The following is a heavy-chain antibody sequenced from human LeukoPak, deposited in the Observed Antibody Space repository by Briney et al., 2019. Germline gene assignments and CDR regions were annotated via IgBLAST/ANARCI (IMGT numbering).Heavy chain of an antibody. Sequence: PSETLSLTCAVYGGSFSGYYWSWFRQPPGKGLEWIGEINHSGSTNYNPSLKSRVTISVDTSKNQFSLKLSSVTAADTAVYYCARYSITAAGTPFDYWGQGTLVTVSS. J-gene: IGHJ4*02. CDR1: GGSFSGYY. D-gene: IGHD6-13*01. CDR2: INHSGST. V-gene: IGHV4-34*01. CDR3: ARYSITAAGTPFDY.